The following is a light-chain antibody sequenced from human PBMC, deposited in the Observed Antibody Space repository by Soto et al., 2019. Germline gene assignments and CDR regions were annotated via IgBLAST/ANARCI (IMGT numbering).Light chain of an antibody. Sequence: EIVMTQSPATLSASPGERVTLSCRASQSISSYLAWYQQKPGQTPRLLIYGASTRATGVPARFSGSGSGTEFTLTISSLQSEDFAVYYCQQYNNWPPWTFGQGTKVEIK. V-gene: IGKV3-15*01. CDR3: QQYNNWPPWT. J-gene: IGKJ1*01. CDR1: QSISSY. CDR2: GAS.